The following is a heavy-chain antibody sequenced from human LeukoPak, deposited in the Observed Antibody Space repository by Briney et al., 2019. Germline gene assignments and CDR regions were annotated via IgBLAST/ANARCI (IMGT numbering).Heavy chain of an antibody. CDR3: ARGGHSPFFDY. CDR2: IKQDGSEE. V-gene: IGHV3-7*03. Sequence: GGSLRLSCEVSGFTFSSYWMTWVRQAPGKGPEWVANIKQDGSEEYYVDSVKGRFTISGDNSKNTLYLQMNSVRAEDTAVYYCARGGHSPFFDYWGQGTLVTVSS. CDR1: GFTFSSYW. J-gene: IGHJ4*02. D-gene: IGHD6-13*01.